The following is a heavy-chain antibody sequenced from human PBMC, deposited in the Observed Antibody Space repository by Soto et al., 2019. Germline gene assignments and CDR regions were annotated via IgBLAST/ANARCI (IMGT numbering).Heavy chain of an antibody. V-gene: IGHV1-2*02. CDR3: ARPLDYYDSSGYYPYYFDY. J-gene: IGHJ4*02. CDR1: GYNFIGYY. D-gene: IGHD3-22*01. Sequence: QVQLVQSGAEVKKPGASVKVSCKASGYNFIGYYMHWVRLAPGQGLEWMGWINPHSGGTNYAQKFLGRVTMTRDTSISTAYMELSRLRSDDTAVYYCARPLDYYDSSGYYPYYFDYWGQGTLVTVSS. CDR2: INPHSGGT.